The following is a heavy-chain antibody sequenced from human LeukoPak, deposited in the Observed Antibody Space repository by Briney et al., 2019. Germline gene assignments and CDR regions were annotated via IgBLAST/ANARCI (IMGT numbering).Heavy chain of an antibody. Sequence: PGGSLRLSCAASGFTFSNFATHWVRQAPGKGLEWVSIVNGDGVNTYYADSVKGRFTISRDNSKNTVYLQMNSLRAEDTAVYYCAKRGHCSATCTYDYWGQGTLVTVSS. V-gene: IGHV3-23*01. J-gene: IGHJ4*02. D-gene: IGHD2-15*01. CDR2: VNGDGVNT. CDR3: AKRGHCSATCTYDY. CDR1: GFTFSNFA.